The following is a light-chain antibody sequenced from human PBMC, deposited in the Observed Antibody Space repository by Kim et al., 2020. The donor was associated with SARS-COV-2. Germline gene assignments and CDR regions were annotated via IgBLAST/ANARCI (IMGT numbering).Light chain of an antibody. CDR2: AAS. Sequence: SVGDRVIITCRTSQSISSHLNWYQQKPGKAPKLLIFAASSLQSGVPSRFSGSGSGTDFTLTITTLQTEDFATYYCQQGYSSPKITFGPGTRLEIK. CDR1: QSISSH. CDR3: QQGYSSPKIT. V-gene: IGKV1-39*01. J-gene: IGKJ5*01.